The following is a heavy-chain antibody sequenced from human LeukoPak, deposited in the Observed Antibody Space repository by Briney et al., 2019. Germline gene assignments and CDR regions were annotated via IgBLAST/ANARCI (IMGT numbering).Heavy chain of an antibody. Sequence: GRSLRLSCAASGFTFSTYAMTCVRQAPGKGLEWVSGINSNGDEIYYADSVRGRFTISRDNSNSALYLQMDSLRAEDTAVYYCANWIGSSSRDYWGQGTLVTVSS. CDR3: ANWIGSSSRDY. D-gene: IGHD6-6*01. V-gene: IGHV3-23*01. CDR2: INSNGDEI. CDR1: GFTFSTYA. J-gene: IGHJ4*02.